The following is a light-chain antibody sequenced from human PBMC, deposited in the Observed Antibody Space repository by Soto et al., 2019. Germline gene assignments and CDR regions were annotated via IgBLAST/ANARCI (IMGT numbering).Light chain of an antibody. Sequence: QSALTQPASVSGSPGQSITISCTGTSSDVGGYNYVSWYQQHPGKAPKLMIYEVSNRPSGVSNRFSGSKSGNTASLTISGLQAEDEAYYYCSSYTTSTSVILFGGGTKLTVL. CDR2: EVS. CDR3: SSYTTSTSVIL. V-gene: IGLV2-14*01. CDR1: SSDVGGYNY. J-gene: IGLJ2*01.